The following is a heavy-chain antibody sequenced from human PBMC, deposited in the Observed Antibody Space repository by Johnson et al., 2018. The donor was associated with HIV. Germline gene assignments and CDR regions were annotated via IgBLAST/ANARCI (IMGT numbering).Heavy chain of an antibody. D-gene: IGHD4-17*01. CDR1: GFTFSSYA. V-gene: IGHV3-23*04. CDR3: AKDRMYDYGDYGGAFDI. Sequence: VQLVESGGGLVQPGGSLRLSCAASGFTFSSYAMSWVRQAPGKGLEWVSAISGSGGSTYYADSVKGRFTISRDNSKNTLYLQMNSLRAEDTAVYYCAKDRMYDYGDYGGAFDILGQGTMVTVSS. J-gene: IGHJ3*02. CDR2: ISGSGGST.